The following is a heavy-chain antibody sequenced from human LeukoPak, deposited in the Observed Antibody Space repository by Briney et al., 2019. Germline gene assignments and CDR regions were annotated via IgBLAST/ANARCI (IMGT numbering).Heavy chain of an antibody. CDR2: IRSKANSYAT. Sequence: PGGSLRLSCAASGFTFSGSAMHWVRQASGKGLEWVGRIRSKANSYATAYAASVKGRFTISRDDSKNTAYLQMNSLKTEDTAVYYCTIARGSPFSFQHWGQGTLVTVSS. V-gene: IGHV3-73*01. CDR3: TIARGSPFSFQH. J-gene: IGHJ1*01. CDR1: GFTFSGSA. D-gene: IGHD6-6*01.